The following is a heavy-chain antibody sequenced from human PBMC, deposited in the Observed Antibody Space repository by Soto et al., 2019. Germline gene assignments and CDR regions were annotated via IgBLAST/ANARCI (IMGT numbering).Heavy chain of an antibody. J-gene: IGHJ5*02. D-gene: IGHD3-9*01. V-gene: IGHV1-2*02. CDR2: VNPNTGLT. Sequence: QVQLVQSGSEVRKPGASVKVSCQASGYTFTALYMNWVRQAPGQGLEWMGWVNPNTGLTKYAQKFQGRVIMTRDTSINPAYMELSGLTSDDTAVYYCTTLRLDPWGQGTLVTVSS. CDR3: TTLRLDP. CDR1: GYTFTALY.